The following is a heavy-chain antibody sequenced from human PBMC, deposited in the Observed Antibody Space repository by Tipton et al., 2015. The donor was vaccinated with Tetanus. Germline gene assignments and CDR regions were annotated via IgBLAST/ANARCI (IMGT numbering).Heavy chain of an antibody. CDR2: IYYSGTT. CDR1: GVSLTDYY. Sequence: LRLSCTVSGVSLTDYYWTWIRQPPGKGLEWIGEIYYSGTTNYNPSLKSRVTISTDKSKNQVSLRLNSVTAADTAVYFCARTPDYYYGMDVWGQGTTVTVSS. CDR3: ARTPDYYYGMDV. V-gene: IGHV4-59*12. J-gene: IGHJ6*02.